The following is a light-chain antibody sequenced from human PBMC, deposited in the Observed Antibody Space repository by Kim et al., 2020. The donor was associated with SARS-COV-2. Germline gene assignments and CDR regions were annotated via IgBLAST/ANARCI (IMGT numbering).Light chain of an antibody. CDR1: QFINSY. V-gene: IGKV1-39*01. CDR2: TAS. Sequence: DIQMTQSPSSLSASVGDRVSITCRSSQFINSYLNWYQQKPGKAPKLLIYTASTLQGGVPSRFSGSGSGPDFTLTISSLQPEDFATYYCQQTYSAPYTFGQGTKLEIK. CDR3: QQTYSAPYT. J-gene: IGKJ2*01.